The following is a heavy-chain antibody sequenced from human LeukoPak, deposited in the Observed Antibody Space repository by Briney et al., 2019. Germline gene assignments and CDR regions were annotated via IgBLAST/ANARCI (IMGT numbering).Heavy chain of an antibody. CDR2: ISWNSGGI. V-gene: IGHV3-9*03. CDR3: VKGHYGSGSYLWFDS. Sequence: GGSLRLSCTASGFNFDEFAMHWVRQAPGKGLEWVSGISWNSGGIGYADSVKGRFTISRDNAKNSLYPQMNSLRPEDMALYYCVKGHYGSGSYLWFDSWGLGTLVTVSS. CDR1: GFNFDEFA. J-gene: IGHJ5*01. D-gene: IGHD3-10*01.